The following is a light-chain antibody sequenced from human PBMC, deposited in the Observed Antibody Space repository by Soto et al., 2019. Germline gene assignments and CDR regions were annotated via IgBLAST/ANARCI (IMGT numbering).Light chain of an antibody. CDR2: KAS. V-gene: IGKV1-5*03. Sequence: DIQTTQSPSTLSASVGDRVTITCRASQSISSWLAWYQQKPGKAPKLLIYKASSLESGVPSRFSGSGSGTEFTLTICSLQPDDYATYYCQEYNSHSRYTFGQGTKLEIK. CDR1: QSISSW. J-gene: IGKJ2*01. CDR3: QEYNSHSRYT.